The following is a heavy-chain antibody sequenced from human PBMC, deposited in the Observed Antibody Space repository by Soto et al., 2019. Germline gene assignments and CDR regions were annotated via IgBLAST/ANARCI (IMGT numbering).Heavy chain of an antibody. CDR1: GGSISSYY. D-gene: IGHD1-26*01. CDR3: ARAARIVGATKGLRYFDY. Sequence: KPSETLSLTCTVSGGSISSYYWSWIRQPPGKGLEWIGYIYYSGSTNYNPSLKSRVTISVDTSKNQFSLKLSSVTAADTAVYYWARAARIVGATKGLRYFDYWGQGTLVTVSS. J-gene: IGHJ4*02. CDR2: IYYSGST. V-gene: IGHV4-59*01.